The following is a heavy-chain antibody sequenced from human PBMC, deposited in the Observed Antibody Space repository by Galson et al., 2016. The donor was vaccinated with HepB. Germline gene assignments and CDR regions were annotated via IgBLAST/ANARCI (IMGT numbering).Heavy chain of an antibody. CDR3: ARTLSMVQGVELLY. CDR2: INPNIGIT. J-gene: IGHJ4*02. D-gene: IGHD3-10*01. CDR1: GYTFTDFY. V-gene: IGHV1-2*02. Sequence: SVKVSCKASGYTFTDFYIHWVRQAPGQGLEWMGWINPNIGITNYAQEFQGRVTMTRDTSISAAYMEVRRLRSDDTAVYYCARTLSMVQGVELLYWGQGTLVTVSS.